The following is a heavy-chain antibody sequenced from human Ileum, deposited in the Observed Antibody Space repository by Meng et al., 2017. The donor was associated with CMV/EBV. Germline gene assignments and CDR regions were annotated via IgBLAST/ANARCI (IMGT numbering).Heavy chain of an antibody. J-gene: IGHJ2*01. CDR1: GGSFSDYY. V-gene: IGHV4-34*01. Sequence: QQWGGGLLKPSETLSLTCAVYGGSFSDYYWSWIRQPPGKGLEWIGEISHSGITNYNPSLKSRVTISIDTSKKQFSLKLSSVTAADTAVYYCARSRVYWYFDLWGRGTLVTVSS. CDR2: ISHSGIT. CDR3: ARSRVYWYFDL.